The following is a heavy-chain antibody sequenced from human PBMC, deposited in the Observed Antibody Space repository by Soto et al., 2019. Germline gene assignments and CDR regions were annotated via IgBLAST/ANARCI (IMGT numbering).Heavy chain of an antibody. V-gene: IGHV1-69*08. Sequence: QVQLVQSGAEVKRPGSSVKVSCKSSGGSFNSFHFNWVRQAPGQGLEWMGRILPMLDRTQYAQMFQGRVTITADKSTSTAYMEMSGLESVDTAVYYCARGTVTLFGVVTPPDYWGQGTLVTVSS. CDR3: ARGTVTLFGVVTPPDY. CDR1: GGSFNSFH. J-gene: IGHJ4*02. CDR2: ILPMLDRT. D-gene: IGHD3-3*01.